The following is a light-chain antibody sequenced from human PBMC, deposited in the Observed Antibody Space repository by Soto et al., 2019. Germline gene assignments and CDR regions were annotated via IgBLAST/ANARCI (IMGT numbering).Light chain of an antibody. CDR2: GAA. CDR3: QQRSPRA. Sequence: EIVLTQSPGTLSLSPGERATLSCRASQSVSSYLAWYQQKPGQAPRLLIYGAANGTTDSPGGFSCSRSGTDFTLTMHCQEPEDFAVYYCQQRSPRAFGQGTRLEIK. V-gene: IGKV3-11*01. J-gene: IGKJ5*01. CDR1: QSVSSY.